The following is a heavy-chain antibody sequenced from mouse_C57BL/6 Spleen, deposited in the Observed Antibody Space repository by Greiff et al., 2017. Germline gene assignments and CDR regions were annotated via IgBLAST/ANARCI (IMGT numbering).Heavy chain of an antibody. J-gene: IGHJ4*01. Sequence: LQQSGAELVRPGSSVKLSCKDSYFAFMASAMHWVKQRPGHGLAWIGSFTMYSDATEYSENFKGKATLTANTSSSTAYLELSSLTSEDSAVYYCARGGPKAPAGYAMDYWGQGTSVTVSS. CDR1: YFAFMASA. V-gene: IGHV1-49*01. CDR3: ARGGPKAPAGYAMDY. D-gene: IGHD1-3*01. CDR2: FTMYSDAT.